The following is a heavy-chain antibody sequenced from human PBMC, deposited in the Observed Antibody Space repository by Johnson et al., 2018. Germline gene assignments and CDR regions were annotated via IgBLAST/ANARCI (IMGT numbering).Heavy chain of an antibody. V-gene: IGHV3-30-3*01. D-gene: IGHD3-3*01. CDR2: LSYDGSNK. CDR3: AREFEWLIGGEYFQH. J-gene: IGHJ1*01. CDR1: GFTFSSYA. Sequence: QVQLVESGGGVVQPGRSXRLSCAASGFTFSSYAMHWVRQAPGKGLEWVAVLSYDGSNKYYADSVKGRFTISRDNSTNTLYLQMNSLRAEDTAVYYCAREFEWLIGGEYFQHWGQGTLVTVSS.